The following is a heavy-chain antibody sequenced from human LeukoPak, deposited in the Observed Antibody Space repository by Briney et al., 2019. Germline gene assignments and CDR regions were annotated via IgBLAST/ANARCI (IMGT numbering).Heavy chain of an antibody. Sequence: GASVKVSCKASGYTFTSYGISWVRQAPEQGLEWMGGIIPLFGTTKYAQKFQGRVTVTADESTGTAYMELNSLMSEDTAVYYCARERDVVVVPGTILGYYFDYWGQGTLVTVSS. CDR2: IIPLFGTT. V-gene: IGHV1-69*13. J-gene: IGHJ4*02. CDR1: GYTFTSYG. D-gene: IGHD3-3*01. CDR3: ARERDVVVVPGTILGYYFDY.